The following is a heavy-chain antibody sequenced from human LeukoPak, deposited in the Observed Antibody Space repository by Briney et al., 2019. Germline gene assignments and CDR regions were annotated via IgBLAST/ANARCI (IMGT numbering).Heavy chain of an antibody. CDR3: VRWRAGGNYRLFDP. CDR2: ISTDTGNP. CDR1: GYTFDNYA. J-gene: IGHJ5*02. D-gene: IGHD3-16*02. V-gene: IGHV7-4-1*02. Sequence: ASVKVSCKTSGYTFDNYAINWVRQAPGQGLEWMGSISTDTGNPTYAQGFTGRFVFSLDTSVNTAYLQISGLKAEDTAVYYCVRWRAGGNYRLFDPWGQGTLVTVSS.